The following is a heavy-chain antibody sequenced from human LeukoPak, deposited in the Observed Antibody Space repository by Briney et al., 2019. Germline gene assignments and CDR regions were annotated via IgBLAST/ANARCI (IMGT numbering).Heavy chain of an antibody. J-gene: IGHJ5*02. CDR3: AKGSHSGSYSFSTFDT. D-gene: IGHD3-10*01. V-gene: IGHV3-23*01. Sequence: GGSLRLSSSASGFTFSSYAMSWLRPAPGKGWEWVSTISGSGGTTYYADSVEGRFTISRDNSKNTLYLQMDSLRAEDTAVYYCAKGSHSGSYSFSTFDTWGQGTLVTVSS. CDR2: ISGSGGTT. CDR1: GFTFSSYA.